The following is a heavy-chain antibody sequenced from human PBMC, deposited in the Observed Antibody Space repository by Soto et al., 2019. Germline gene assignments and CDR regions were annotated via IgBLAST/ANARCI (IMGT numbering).Heavy chain of an antibody. V-gene: IGHV3-30*18. J-gene: IGHJ6*02. CDR3: AKPISTSHTSYYGLDV. D-gene: IGHD2-2*01. CDR1: GFTFSSYG. CDR2: ILYDGSNK. Sequence: VQLVESGGGVVQPGRSLRLSCAASGFTFSSYGMHWVRQAPGKGLEWVALILYDGSNKYYAASVKGRFTISRDNSKNTLYLQVNRLRPDDTAVYYCAKPISTSHTSYYGLDVWGQGTTVTVSS.